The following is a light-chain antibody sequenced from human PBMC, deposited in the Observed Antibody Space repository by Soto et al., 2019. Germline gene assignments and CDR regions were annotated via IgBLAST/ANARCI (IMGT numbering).Light chain of an antibody. J-gene: IGKJ4*01. CDR1: QTISTY. V-gene: IGKV1-39*01. Sequence: IQMTQSPSSLSASVGYRVTITCRASQTISTYLSWFQQKQGKAPKVLIYAASTLQSGVPSRFSGSASGAEFNLTISNLQSEDFATYYCQQSFSPLLTFGGGTKVDIK. CDR3: QQSFSPLLT. CDR2: AAS.